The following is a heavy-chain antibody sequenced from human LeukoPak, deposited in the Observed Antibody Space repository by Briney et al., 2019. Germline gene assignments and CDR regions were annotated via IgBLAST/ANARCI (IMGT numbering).Heavy chain of an antibody. CDR2: IYTSGST. CDR3: AREDYDFWSGLLNWFDP. V-gene: IGHV4-4*07. Sequence: SETLSLTCTVSGGAISSYYWSWIRQPAGKGLEWIGRIYTSGSTNYNPSLKSRVTMSVDTSKNQFSLKLSSVTAADTAVYYCAREDYDFWSGLLNWFDPWGQGTLVTVSS. CDR1: GGAISSYY. J-gene: IGHJ5*02. D-gene: IGHD3-3*01.